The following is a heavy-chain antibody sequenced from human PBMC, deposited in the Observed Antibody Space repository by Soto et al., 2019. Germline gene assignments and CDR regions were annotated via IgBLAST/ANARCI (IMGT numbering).Heavy chain of an antibody. J-gene: IGHJ4*02. CDR1: GFTFSSYW. D-gene: IGHD5-12*01. CDR3: ARRNRPVKYSGYGRPFDY. CDR2: IKQDGSEK. Sequence: PGGSLRLSCAASGFTFSSYWMSWVRQAPGKGLEWVANIKQDGSEKYYVDSVKGRFTISRDNAKNSLYLQMNSLRAEDTAVYYCARRNRPVKYSGYGRPFDYWGQGTLVTVSS. V-gene: IGHV3-7*01.